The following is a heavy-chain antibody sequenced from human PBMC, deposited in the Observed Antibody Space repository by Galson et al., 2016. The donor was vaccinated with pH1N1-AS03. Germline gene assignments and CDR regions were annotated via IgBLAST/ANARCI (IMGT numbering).Heavy chain of an antibody. J-gene: IGHJ4*02. V-gene: IGHV4-34*01. D-gene: IGHD3-16*02. CDR1: GGPFNIYY. CDR2: INHSGGT. CDR3: ARLRGNVDYTWGTYRHSGKFDS. Sequence: ETLSLTCAVYGGPFNIYYWSWIRQPPGKGLEWIGEINHSGGTNYNPSLKSRVTISVDTSKNQFSLKLSSVTAADTAVYYCARLRGNVDYTWGTYRHSGKFDSWGQGTLVSVSS.